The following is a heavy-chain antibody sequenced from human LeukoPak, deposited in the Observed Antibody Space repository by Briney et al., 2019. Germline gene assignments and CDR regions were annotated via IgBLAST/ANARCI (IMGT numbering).Heavy chain of an antibody. V-gene: IGHV3-48*04. CDR1: GFTFSSYS. J-gene: IGHJ4*02. Sequence: GGSLRLSCAASGFTFSSYSMNWVRQAPGKGLEWVSYISSSGSTIYYADSVKGRFTISRDNAKNSLYLQMNSLRAEDTAVYYCARGYYYDSSGYYDDYWGQGTLVTVSS. D-gene: IGHD3-22*01. CDR3: ARGYYYDSSGYYDDY. CDR2: ISSSGSTI.